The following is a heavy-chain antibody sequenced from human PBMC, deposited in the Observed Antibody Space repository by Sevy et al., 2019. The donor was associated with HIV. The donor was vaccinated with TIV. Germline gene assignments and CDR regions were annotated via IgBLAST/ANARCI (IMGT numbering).Heavy chain of an antibody. CDR3: ARVRYSTYYFDY. V-gene: IGHV4-61*01. Sequence: SETLSLTCTVSGDSVNSGNYYWSWIRQPPGKGLEWIGYIYYSGSTNYNPSLKSRLTISVYTSRNQFSLNLSSVTAADTAVYYCARVRYSTYYFDYWGHGTLVTVSS. D-gene: IGHD6-13*01. CDR2: IYYSGST. J-gene: IGHJ4*01. CDR1: GDSVNSGNYY.